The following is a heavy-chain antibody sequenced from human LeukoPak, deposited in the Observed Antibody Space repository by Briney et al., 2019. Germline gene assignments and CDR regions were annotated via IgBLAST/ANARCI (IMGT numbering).Heavy chain of an antibody. V-gene: IGHV4-39*01. J-gene: IGHJ4*02. CDR3: ARHGSTDYFDY. CDR2: IYYSGST. Sequence: PSETLSLTCAVCGGSISSTTSYWGWIRQPPGKGLEWIGRIYYSGSTFYNPSLKSRVTISVDTSKNQLSLRLSSVTAADTAVYYCARHGSTDYFDYWGQGTLVTVSS. CDR1: GGSISSTTSY. D-gene: IGHD2-2*03.